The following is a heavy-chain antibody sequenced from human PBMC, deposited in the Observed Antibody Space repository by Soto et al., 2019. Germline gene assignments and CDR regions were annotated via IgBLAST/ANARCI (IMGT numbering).Heavy chain of an antibody. CDR3: AKNQGSSTWQPFDY. V-gene: IGHV3-23*01. D-gene: IGHD6-13*01. J-gene: IGHJ4*02. Sequence: GGSLRLSCAASGFTFSNYAMSWVRLAPGKGLEWVSTIGSSGGSTYYAEPVKGRFTISRDNSKNTLFLQMNSLRAEDTAVYYCAKNQGSSTWQPFDYWGQGALVTVSS. CDR2: IGSSGGST. CDR1: GFTFSNYA.